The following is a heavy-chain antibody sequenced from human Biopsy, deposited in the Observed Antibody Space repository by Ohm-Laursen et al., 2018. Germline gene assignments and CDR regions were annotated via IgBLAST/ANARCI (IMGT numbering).Heavy chain of an antibody. CDR1: GFTFSDAW. D-gene: IGHD1-14*01. CDR2: IDVSDYNT. CDR3: VKQWGGYNFDS. V-gene: IGHV3-23*01. Sequence: PLRLSCTASGFTFSDAWMNWVRQAPGKGLEWVAHIDVSDYNTYYADSVRGRFTISRDNSKQMVHLEINSLTADDTAVYYCVKQWGGYNFDSWGQGTLVTVSS. J-gene: IGHJ5*01.